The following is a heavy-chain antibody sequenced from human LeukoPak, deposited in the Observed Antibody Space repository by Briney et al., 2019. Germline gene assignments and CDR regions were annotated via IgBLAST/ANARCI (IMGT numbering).Heavy chain of an antibody. J-gene: IGHJ4*02. CDR3: ARRMTTVVTYFDY. CDR2: INHSGST. V-gene: IGHV4-34*01. CDR1: GGSFSGYY. Sequence: PSETLSLTCAVYGGSFSGYYWSWIRQPPGKGLEWIGEINHSGSTNYNPSLKSRVTISVDTSKNQFSLKLSSVTAADTAVYYCARRMTTVVTYFDYWGQGTLVTVSS. D-gene: IGHD4-23*01.